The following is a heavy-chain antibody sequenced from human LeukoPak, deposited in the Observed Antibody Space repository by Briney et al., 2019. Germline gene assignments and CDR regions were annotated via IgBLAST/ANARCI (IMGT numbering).Heavy chain of an antibody. CDR2: INPNSGGT. V-gene: IGHV1-2*02. CDR3: ARGGNYYDSSGFDY. CDR1: GYTFTGYY. J-gene: IGHJ4*02. Sequence: GASVKVSCKASGYTFTGYYMHWVRQAPGQGLEWMGWINPNSGGTNYAQKFQGRVTMTRDTSISTAYMELSRLRSDDTAVFYCARGGNYYDSSGFDYWGQGTLVTVSS. D-gene: IGHD3-22*01.